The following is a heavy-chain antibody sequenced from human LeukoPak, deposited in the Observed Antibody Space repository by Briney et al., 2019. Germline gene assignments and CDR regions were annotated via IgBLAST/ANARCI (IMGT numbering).Heavy chain of an antibody. Sequence: GASVKVSCKASGYTFTGYYMHWVRQAPGQGLEWMGWINPNSGGTNYAQKFQGRVTMTRDTSISTAYMELSRLRSDDTAMHYCARDAEPLRFLEWFPTNYWGQGTLVTVSS. D-gene: IGHD3-3*01. CDR1: GYTFTGYY. CDR2: INPNSGGT. J-gene: IGHJ4*02. CDR3: ARDAEPLRFLEWFPTNY. V-gene: IGHV1-2*02.